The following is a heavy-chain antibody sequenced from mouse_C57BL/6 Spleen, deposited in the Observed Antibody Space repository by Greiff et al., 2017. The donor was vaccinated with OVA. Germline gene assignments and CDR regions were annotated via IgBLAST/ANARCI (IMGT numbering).Heavy chain of an antibody. CDR1: GFTFSNYW. CDR3: TDGYY. V-gene: IGHV6-3*01. J-gene: IGHJ4*01. CDR2: IRLKSDNYAT. Sequence: EVQLVESGGGLVQPGGSMKLSCVASGFTFSNYWMNWVRQSPEKGLEWVAQIRLKSDNYATQYAESVKGRFTISRDDSKSSVYLQMNNVRAEDTGIYYCTDGYYWGQGTSVTVSS.